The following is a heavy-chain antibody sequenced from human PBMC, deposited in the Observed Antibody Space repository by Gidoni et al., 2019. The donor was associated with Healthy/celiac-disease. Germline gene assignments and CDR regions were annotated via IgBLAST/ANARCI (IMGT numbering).Heavy chain of an antibody. Sequence: EAQLLESGGGLVQPGGSLRLSCAASGFPFSYYAMTWVRQAPGGGLEWLSSILSSSGSTYYADSVKGRFTISRDNSKNTIYLQMDGLRAEDTALYYCAKDYGDQPSRDFSDVWGQGTMVTVSS. CDR3: AKDYGDQPSRDFSDV. CDR2: ILSSSGST. CDR1: GFPFSYYA. V-gene: IGHV3-23*01. D-gene: IGHD4-17*01. J-gene: IGHJ3*01.